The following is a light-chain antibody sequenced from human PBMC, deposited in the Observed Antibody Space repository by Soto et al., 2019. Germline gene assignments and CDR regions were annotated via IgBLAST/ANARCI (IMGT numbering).Light chain of an antibody. J-gene: IGKJ1*01. V-gene: IGKV3-11*01. CDR3: QQRSNWPRT. Sequence: EIVLTQSPATLSLSPGERATLSCRASQSISIYLAWYQQKPGQAPRLLIYDVFNRATGIPARFSGSGSGTDFTLTISSLEPEDFAVYYCQQRSNWPRTFGQGTKVDIK. CDR2: DVF. CDR1: QSISIY.